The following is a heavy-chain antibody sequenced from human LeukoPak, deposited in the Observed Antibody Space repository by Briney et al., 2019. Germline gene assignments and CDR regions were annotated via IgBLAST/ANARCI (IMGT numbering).Heavy chain of an antibody. CDR2: ISSSSAYI. CDR3: ARGGPIFGVVIRPFDY. CDR1: RFTFSSYP. Sequence: GGSLRLSCAASRFTFSSYPMNWVRQAPGKGLEWVSSISSSSAYIFYADSVKGRFTMSRDNAKNSLYLQMSSLRAEDTAVYYCARGGPIFGVVIRPFDYWGQGTLVTVSS. V-gene: IGHV3-21*01. D-gene: IGHD3-3*01. J-gene: IGHJ4*02.